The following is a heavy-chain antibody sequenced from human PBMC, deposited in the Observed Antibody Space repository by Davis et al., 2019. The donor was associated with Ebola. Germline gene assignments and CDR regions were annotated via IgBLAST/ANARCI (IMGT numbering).Heavy chain of an antibody. CDR1: GYTFTDYA. J-gene: IGHJ3*02. V-gene: IGHV1-18*01. CDR3: ARTSIVGTTTTASDI. Sequence: ALVKVSCKAFGYTFTDYAVNWVRQTPGQGLEWMGWISAYNGNTNYAQILQGRVTMTTDTSTGTAYMELRSLRSDDTAVYFCARTSIVGTTTTASDIWGQGTKVTVSS. CDR2: ISAYNGNT. D-gene: IGHD1-26*01.